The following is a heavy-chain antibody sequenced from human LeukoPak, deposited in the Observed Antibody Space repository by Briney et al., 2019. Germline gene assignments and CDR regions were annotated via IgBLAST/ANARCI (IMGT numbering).Heavy chain of an antibody. V-gene: IGHV3-74*01. CDR1: GFTFSSYW. J-gene: IGHJ6*03. Sequence: GGSLRLSCAASGFTFSSYWMHWVRQAPGKGLVWVSRINSDGSSTSYADSVKGRFTISRDNAKNTLYLQMNSLRAEDTAVYYCAKDARRSPHYYYYYMDVWGKGTTVTVSS. D-gene: IGHD6-6*01. CDR3: AKDARRSPHYYYYYMDV. CDR2: INSDGSST.